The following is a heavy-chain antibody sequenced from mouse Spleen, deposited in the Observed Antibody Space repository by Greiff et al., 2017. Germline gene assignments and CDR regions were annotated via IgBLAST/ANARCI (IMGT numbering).Heavy chain of an antibody. CDR2: IYPGNSDT. CDR1: GYTFTSYW. CDR3: TRGHYYGPYYAMDY. D-gene: IGHD1-2*01. V-gene: IGHV1-5*01. Sequence: VQLQQSGTVLARPGASVKMSCKTSGYTFTSYWMHWVKQRPGQGLEWIGAIYPGNSDTSYNQKFKGKAKLTAVTSASTAYMELSSLTNEDSAVYYCTRGHYYGPYYAMDYWGQGTSVTVSS. J-gene: IGHJ4*01.